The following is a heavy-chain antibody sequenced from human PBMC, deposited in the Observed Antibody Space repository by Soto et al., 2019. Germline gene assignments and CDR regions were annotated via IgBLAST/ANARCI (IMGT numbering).Heavy chain of an antibody. Sequence: QVRLVQSGAEVKKPGASVKVSCKASGYTFTSYGISWVRQAPGQGPEWMGRISTYNGNTNYVQKLQGRVTMTTDTSTNTAYMELRSLRYDDTAVYYCARDPGYSTTWHQDFDIWGQGTMVTVSS. V-gene: IGHV1-18*01. CDR3: ARDPGYSTTWHQDFDI. J-gene: IGHJ3*02. D-gene: IGHD6-13*01. CDR2: ISTYNGNT. CDR1: GYTFTSYG.